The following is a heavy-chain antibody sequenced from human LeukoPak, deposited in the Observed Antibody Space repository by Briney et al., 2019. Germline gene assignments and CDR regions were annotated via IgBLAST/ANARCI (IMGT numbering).Heavy chain of an antibody. CDR3: VRASSTTAAGLFDY. V-gene: IGHV3-53*01. Sequence: PGGSLRLSCAASGFTVSSNFMSWVRQAPGKGLEWVSVIYSSGYTVYTDSVKDRFTISRDNSKNTLYLQMNSLRADDTAVYYCVRASSTTAAGLFDYWGQGTLLTVSS. CDR1: GFTVSSNF. D-gene: IGHD6-13*01. J-gene: IGHJ4*02. CDR2: IYSSGYT.